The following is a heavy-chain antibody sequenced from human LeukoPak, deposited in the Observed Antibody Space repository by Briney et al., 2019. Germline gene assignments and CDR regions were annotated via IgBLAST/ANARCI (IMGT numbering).Heavy chain of an antibody. Sequence: ASVKVSCKVSGYTLTELSIHWVRQVPEKGREWMGGFDPEDGETIYAQKFQGRVTMTEDTSTDTAYMELSSLRSEDAAMYYCATVLRPSYYYDSSGYDWYFDIWGRGTLVTVSS. CDR1: GYTLTELS. D-gene: IGHD3-22*01. V-gene: IGHV1-24*01. CDR2: FDPEDGET. J-gene: IGHJ2*01. CDR3: ATVLRPSYYYDSSGYDWYFDI.